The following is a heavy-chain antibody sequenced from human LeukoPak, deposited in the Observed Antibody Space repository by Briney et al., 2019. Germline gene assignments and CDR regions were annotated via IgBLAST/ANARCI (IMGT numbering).Heavy chain of an antibody. J-gene: IGHJ4*02. CDR1: GFTFSSYW. CDR3: AKDKGGSYDSSLGYFDY. Sequence: GGSLRLSCAASGFTFSSYWMHWVRQTPGKGLVWVSRINSDGSSTSYADSVKGRFTISRDNAKNSLYLQMNSLRAEDMALYYCAKDKGGSYDSSLGYFDYWGQGTLVTVSS. D-gene: IGHD3-22*01. CDR2: INSDGSST. V-gene: IGHV3-74*01.